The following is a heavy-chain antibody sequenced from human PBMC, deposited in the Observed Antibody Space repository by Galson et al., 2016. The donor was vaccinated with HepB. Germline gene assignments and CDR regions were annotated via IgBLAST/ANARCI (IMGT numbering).Heavy chain of an antibody. Sequence: SETLSLTCAVSGGSISSINWWSWVRQPPGKGLEWIGEIYHNGYTNYNPSLKSRVTISVDKSKNQCSLKVTSVPAADAAVYYCARTPDYYYGMDVWGQGTTVTVS. J-gene: IGHJ6*02. CDR1: GGSISSINW. CDR2: IYHNGYT. CDR3: ARTPDYYYGMDV. V-gene: IGHV4-4*02.